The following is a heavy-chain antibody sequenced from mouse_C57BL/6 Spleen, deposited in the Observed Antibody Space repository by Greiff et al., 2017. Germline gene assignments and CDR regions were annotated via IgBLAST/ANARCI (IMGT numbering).Heavy chain of an antibody. CDR1: GFTFSSYA. Sequence: EVKVEESGGGLVKPGGSLKLSCAASGFTFSSYAMSWVRQTPEKRLEWVATISDGGSYTYYPDNVKGRFTISRDNAKNNLYLQMSHLKSEDTAMYYCARDDGTFAYWGQGTTLTVSS. J-gene: IGHJ2*01. CDR2: ISDGGSYT. CDR3: ARDDGTFAY. D-gene: IGHD2-3*01. V-gene: IGHV5-4*03.